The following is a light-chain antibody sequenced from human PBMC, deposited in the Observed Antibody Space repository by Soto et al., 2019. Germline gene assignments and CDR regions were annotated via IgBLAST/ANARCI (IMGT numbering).Light chain of an antibody. CDR2: GAS. J-gene: IGKJ1*01. CDR1: QSVSRD. CDR3: QQYGSLSWT. V-gene: IGKV3-20*01. Sequence: EIVRTQSPATLSVSPGERATLSCRASQSVSRDLAWYKPKPGRAPRXVIYGASNRETGIRDRFSGSGAGTEFTLTISRLEPEDFAVYYCQQYGSLSWTFGQGTKVDIK.